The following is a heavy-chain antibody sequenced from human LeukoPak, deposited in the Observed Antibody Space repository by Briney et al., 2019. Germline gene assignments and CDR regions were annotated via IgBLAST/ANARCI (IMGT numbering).Heavy chain of an antibody. V-gene: IGHV3-21*01. J-gene: IGHJ5*02. CDR1: GFTFSSFS. CDR3: ATQNWFDL. CDR2: ISRSSTYI. Sequence: GGSLRLSCAASGFTFSSFSMNWVRQAPGKGLEWVSLISRSSTYIYYAASVKGRFTISRDNAKNSLYLQMNSLRDEDTGVYYCATQNWFDLWGQGTRVTVSS.